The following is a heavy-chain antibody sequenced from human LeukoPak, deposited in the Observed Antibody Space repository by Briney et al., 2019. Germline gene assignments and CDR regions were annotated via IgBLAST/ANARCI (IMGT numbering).Heavy chain of an antibody. CDR1: GGTFSSYA. V-gene: IGHV1-69*01. Sequence: AASVKVSCKASGGTFSSYAISWVRQAPGQGLEWMGGIIPIFGTANYAQKFQGRVTITADESTSTAYMELSSLRSEDTAVYYCAREELMYDFWSGYYLDYWGQGTLVTVSS. CDR3: AREELMYDFWSGYYLDY. J-gene: IGHJ4*02. CDR2: IIPIFGTA. D-gene: IGHD3-3*01.